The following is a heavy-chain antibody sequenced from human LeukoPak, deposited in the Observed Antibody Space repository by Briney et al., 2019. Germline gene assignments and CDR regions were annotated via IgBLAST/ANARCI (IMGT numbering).Heavy chain of an antibody. D-gene: IGHD1-26*01. CDR3: ARRSSNPVGAIDY. CDR2: LSYSGT. Sequence: SETLSRTCTVSGGSISNPNYYWGWIRQPPGKGLEWIGSLSYSGTYYNPSLENRVTISVDTSRNQFSLKLTSVTAADTAVYYCARRSSNPVGAIDYWGQGTLVTVSS. CDR1: GGSISNPNYY. V-gene: IGHV4-39*01. J-gene: IGHJ4*02.